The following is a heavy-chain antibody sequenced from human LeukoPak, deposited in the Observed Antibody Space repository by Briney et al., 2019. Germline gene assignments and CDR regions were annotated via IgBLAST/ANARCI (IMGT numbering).Heavy chain of an antibody. V-gene: IGHV1-69*13. CDR3: ARTIEYSSSYYDYYYYYMDV. CDR2: IIPIFGTA. CDR1: GGTFSSYA. Sequence: ASVKVSCKASGGTFSSYAISWVRQAPGQGLEWMGGIIPIFGTANYAQKFQGRVTITADESTSTAYMELSSLRSEDTAVYYCARTIEYSSSYYDYYYYYMDVWGKGTTVTVSS. J-gene: IGHJ6*03. D-gene: IGHD6-6*01.